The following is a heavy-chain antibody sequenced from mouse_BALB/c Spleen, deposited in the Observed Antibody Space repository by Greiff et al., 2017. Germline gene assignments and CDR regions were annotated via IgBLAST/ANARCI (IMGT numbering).Heavy chain of an antibody. J-gene: IGHJ2*01. Sequence: LQQPGSELVRPGASVKLSCKASGYTFTSYWMHWVKQRHGQGLEWIGNIYPGSGSTNYDEKFKSKGTLTVDTSSSTAYMHLSSLTSEDSAVYYCTRGTTVVAGLDYWGQGTTLTVSS. CDR3: TRGTTVVAGLDY. CDR2: IYPGSGST. D-gene: IGHD1-1*01. CDR1: GYTFTSYW. V-gene: IGHV1S22*01.